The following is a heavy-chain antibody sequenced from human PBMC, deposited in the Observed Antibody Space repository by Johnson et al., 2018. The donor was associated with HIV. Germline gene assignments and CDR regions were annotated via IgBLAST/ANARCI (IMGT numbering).Heavy chain of an antibody. CDR3: AIDQGVNDNAFDI. Sequence: VQLVESGGGLIQPGGSLRLSCAASGFSFSSYAMRWVRQAPGKGLEWVSAISGSGASKYYADSVKGRFTISRDNSKNTLYLQMNSLRAEDTAVDYCAIDQGVNDNAFDIWGQGTLVTVSS. V-gene: IGHV3-23*04. CDR2: ISGSGASK. J-gene: IGHJ3*02. D-gene: IGHD2-8*01. CDR1: GFSFSSYA.